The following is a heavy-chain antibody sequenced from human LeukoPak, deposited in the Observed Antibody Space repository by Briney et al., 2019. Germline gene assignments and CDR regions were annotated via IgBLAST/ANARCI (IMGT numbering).Heavy chain of an antibody. V-gene: IGHV2-5*02. CDR3: AHAYSSGWYQGLDYFDY. J-gene: IGHJ4*02. D-gene: IGHD6-19*01. Sequence: KESGPTLVKPTQTRTLTCTFSGFSLSTSGVGVGWIRQPPGKALEWLALIYWDDDKRYSPSLKSRLTITKDTSKNQVVLTMTNMDPVDTATYYCAHAYSSGWYQGLDYFDYWGQGTLVTVSS. CDR2: IYWDDDK. CDR1: GFSLSTSGVG.